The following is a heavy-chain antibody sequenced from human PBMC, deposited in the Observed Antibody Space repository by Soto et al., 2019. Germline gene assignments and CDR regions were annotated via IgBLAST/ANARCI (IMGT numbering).Heavy chain of an antibody. D-gene: IGHD3-16*01. CDR1: GFTFSTYA. CDR3: ARDSLGDRGMDV. J-gene: IGHJ6*02. CDR2: ISYDGSDK. Sequence: GGSLRLSCAASGFTFSTYAMHWVRQAPGKGLEWVAVISYDGSDKYYADSVKGRFTISRDNSKNTLYLQMDSLRVEDTAVYYCARDSLGDRGMDVWGQGTTVTVSS. V-gene: IGHV3-30*04.